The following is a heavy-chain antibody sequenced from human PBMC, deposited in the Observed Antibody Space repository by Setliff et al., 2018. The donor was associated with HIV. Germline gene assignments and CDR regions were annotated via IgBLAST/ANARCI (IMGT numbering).Heavy chain of an antibody. Sequence: ASVKVSCKVSGYTFPDYYMQWVRQAPGKGLEWMGLIDPDRGDTVYAEKFQGRVTITADRSIDIAYMKLSSLTSDDTAMYFCAWGTQRPIDSWGQGTLVTVSS. D-gene: IGHD3-16*01. V-gene: IGHV1-69-2*01. CDR3: AWGTQRPIDS. CDR1: GYTFPDYY. CDR2: IDPDRGDT. J-gene: IGHJ4*02.